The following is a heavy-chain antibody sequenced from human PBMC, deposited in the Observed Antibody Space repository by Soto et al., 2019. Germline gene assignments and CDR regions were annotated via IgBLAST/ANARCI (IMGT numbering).Heavy chain of an antibody. CDR2: ISSSSSYI. CDR1: GFTFSSYS. J-gene: IGHJ3*02. CDR3: ARDLLGYCSGGSCYQVAFDI. Sequence: GGSLRLSCAASGFTFSSYSMNWVRQAPGKGLEWVSSISSSSSYIYYADSVKGRFTISRDNAKNSLYLQMNSLRAEDTAVYYCARDLLGYCSGGSCYQVAFDIWGQGTMVTVSS. V-gene: IGHV3-21*01. D-gene: IGHD2-15*01.